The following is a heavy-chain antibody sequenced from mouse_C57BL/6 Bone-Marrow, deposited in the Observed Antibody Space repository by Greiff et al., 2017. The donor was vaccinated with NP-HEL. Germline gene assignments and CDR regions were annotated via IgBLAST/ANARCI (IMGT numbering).Heavy chain of an antibody. CDR3: ARSATVVAPYYFDY. Sequence: EVKLVESGGGLVKPGGSLKLSCAASGFTFSDYGMHWVRQAPEKGLEWVAYISSGSSTIYYADKVKGRFTISRDNAKNTLFLQMSSLRSEDTAMYYCARSATVVAPYYFDYWGQGTTLTVSS. CDR1: GFTFSDYG. CDR2: ISSGSSTI. J-gene: IGHJ2*01. D-gene: IGHD1-1*01. V-gene: IGHV5-17*01.